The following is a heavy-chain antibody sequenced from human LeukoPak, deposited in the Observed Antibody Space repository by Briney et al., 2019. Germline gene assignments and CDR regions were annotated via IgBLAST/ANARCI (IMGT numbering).Heavy chain of an antibody. CDR3: ARTYPTYGGSSRGLDY. J-gene: IGHJ4*02. CDR2: ISSSSSYE. V-gene: IGHV3-11*03. Sequence: PGGSLRLSCEASGFAFSDYYMSWIRQAPGKGLEWVSYISSSSSYENYADSVKGRFTISRDNAKNSLYLQMNSLRAEDMAVYYCARTYPTYGGSSRGLDYWGQGTLVTVSA. CDR1: GFAFSDYY. D-gene: IGHD1-26*01.